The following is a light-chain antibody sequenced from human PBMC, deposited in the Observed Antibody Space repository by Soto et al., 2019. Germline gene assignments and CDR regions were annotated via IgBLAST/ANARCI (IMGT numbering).Light chain of an antibody. CDR3: QSYDSSKGV. V-gene: IGLV6-57*03. CDR1: SGSIASNY. J-gene: IGLJ2*01. Sequence: NFMLTQPHSVSESPGKTVTISCTRSSGSIASNYVQWYQQRPGSAPTTVIYEDNQRPSGVPDRFSGSIDSSSNSASLTISRLKNEDEADYCCQSYDSSKGVFGGGTKLTVL. CDR2: EDN.